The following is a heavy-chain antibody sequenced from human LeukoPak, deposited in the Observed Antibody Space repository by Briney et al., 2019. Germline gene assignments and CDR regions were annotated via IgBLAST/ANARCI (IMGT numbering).Heavy chain of an antibody. CDR2: INPNSGGT. J-gene: IGHJ5*02. V-gene: IGHV1-2*04. CDR1: GYTFTGYY. Sequence: ASVEVSCKASGYTFTGYYMHWVRQAPGQGLEWMGWINPNSGGTNYAQKFQGWVTMTRDTSISTAYMELSRLRSDDTAVYYCARAPDHSLNWFDPWGQGTLVTVSS. CDR3: ARAPDHSLNWFDP.